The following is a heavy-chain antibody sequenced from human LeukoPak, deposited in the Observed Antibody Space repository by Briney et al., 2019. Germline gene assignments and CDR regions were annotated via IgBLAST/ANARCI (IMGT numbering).Heavy chain of an antibody. Sequence: PSETLSLTCTVSGGSLSSYYWSWLRHPPGKGLEWIGYIYYSGSTNYNPSLKSRVTISVDTSKNQFSLKLSSVTAADTAVYYCARRFGSGLIHAFDIWGQGTMVTVSS. J-gene: IGHJ3*02. CDR3: ARRFGSGLIHAFDI. D-gene: IGHD3-10*01. V-gene: IGHV4-59*08. CDR1: GGSLSSYY. CDR2: IYYSGST.